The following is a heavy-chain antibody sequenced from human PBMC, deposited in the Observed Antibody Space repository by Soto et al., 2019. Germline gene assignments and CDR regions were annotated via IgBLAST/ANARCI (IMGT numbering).Heavy chain of an antibody. CDR1: GYSFSRYW. Sequence: PGESLTSSCTSSGYSFSRYWISWVRQMPGKGLEWMGRIDPSDSYTNYSPSFQGHVTISADKSISTAYLQWSSLKASDTAMYYCARHEYDFWSGYPAWYYGMEGWGQGTTVLVSS. CDR3: ARHEYDFWSGYPAWYYGMEG. CDR2: IDPSDSYT. D-gene: IGHD3-3*01. V-gene: IGHV5-10-1*01. J-gene: IGHJ6*02.